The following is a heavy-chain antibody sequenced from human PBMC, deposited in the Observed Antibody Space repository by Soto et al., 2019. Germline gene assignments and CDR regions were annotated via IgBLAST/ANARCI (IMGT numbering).Heavy chain of an antibody. CDR1: GFTFNSYA. D-gene: IGHD2-2*01. Sequence: SLRLSCAASGFTFNSYAMYWVRQAPGKGLAWVSAIGTDGNTYYANSVKGRFTISRDNSRTTLYLQMNSLRVEDTALYYCVRKYPGTRPFDYWGQGTLVTVSA. CDR2: IGTDGNT. J-gene: IGHJ4*01. CDR3: VRKYPGTRPFDY. V-gene: IGHV3-23*01.